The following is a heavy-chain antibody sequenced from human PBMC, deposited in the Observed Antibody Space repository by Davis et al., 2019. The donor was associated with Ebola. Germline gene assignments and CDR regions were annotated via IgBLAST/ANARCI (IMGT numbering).Heavy chain of an antibody. CDR3: ARGLPNYYDSSGFGVGDY. V-gene: IGHV4-4*02. CDR1: GGSISSSNW. D-gene: IGHD3-22*01. CDR2: IYHSGST. J-gene: IGHJ4*02. Sequence: MPSETLSLTCAVSGGSISSSNWWSWVRQPPGKGLEWIGEIYHSGSTNYNPSLKSRVTISVDKSKNQFSLKLSSVTAADTAVYYCARGLPNYYDSSGFGVGDYWGQGTVVTVSS.